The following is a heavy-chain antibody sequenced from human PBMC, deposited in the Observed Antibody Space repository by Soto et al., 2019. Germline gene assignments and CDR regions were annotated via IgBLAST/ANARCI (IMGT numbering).Heavy chain of an antibody. CDR1: GGSMRGYY. CDR2: IDWDDDK. CDR3: ARTSWQGSRYFDY. J-gene: IGHJ4*02. Sequence: TLSLTCSVSGGSMRGYYWSWIRQPPGKALEWLARIDWDDDKYYSTSLKTRLTISKDTSKNQVVLTMTNMDPVDTATYYCARTSWQGSRYFDYWGQGTLVTVSS. D-gene: IGHD6-6*01. V-gene: IGHV2-70*11.